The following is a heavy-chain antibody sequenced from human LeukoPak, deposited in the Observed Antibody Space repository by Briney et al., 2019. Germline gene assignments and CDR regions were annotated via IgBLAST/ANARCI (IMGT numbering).Heavy chain of an antibody. V-gene: IGHV1-2*02. CDR3: ARDFDWGPDY. J-gene: IGHJ4*02. D-gene: IGHD3-9*01. CDR1: GFTFTDHY. Sequence: GASVKVSCKTSGFTFTDHYFHWVRQAPGQGLEWMGWINVKRGDTNYAQKFQDRVTMTRDTSISTFYIQLSSLTADDTAVYYCARDFDWGPDYWGQGTLVTVSS. CDR2: INVKRGDT.